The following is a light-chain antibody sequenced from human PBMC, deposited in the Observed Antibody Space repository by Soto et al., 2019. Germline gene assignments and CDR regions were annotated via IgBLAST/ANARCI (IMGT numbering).Light chain of an antibody. J-gene: IGKJ3*01. CDR1: QSVSSSY. CDR2: AAS. Sequence: EIVLTQSPGTLSLSPGERATLSCRASQSVSSSYLAWYQQKPGPAPTLLIYAASSRATGIPARFSGSGSGTDFTLTISRREPEDVAVYYCQQYGTSPQGFGPGTKVDIK. CDR3: QQYGTSPQG. V-gene: IGKV3-20*01.